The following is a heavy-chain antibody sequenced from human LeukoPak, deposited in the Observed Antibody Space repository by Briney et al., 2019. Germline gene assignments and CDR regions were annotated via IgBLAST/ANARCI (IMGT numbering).Heavy chain of an antibody. CDR2: TSGDGITT. Sequence: GGSLRLSCAASGFTFHNYAIHWVRQAPGKGLEWVSLTSGDGITTYFADSVKGRFTISRDNSKSSLFLQMNSLRTEDTALYYCARDHVYGGADYWGLGTLVTVSS. V-gene: IGHV3-43*02. D-gene: IGHD5/OR15-5a*01. CDR1: GFTFHNYA. CDR3: ARDHVYGGADY. J-gene: IGHJ4*02.